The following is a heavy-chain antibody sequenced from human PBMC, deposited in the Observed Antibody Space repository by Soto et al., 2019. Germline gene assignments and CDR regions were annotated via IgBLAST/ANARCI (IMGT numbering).Heavy chain of an antibody. V-gene: IGHV4-34*02. J-gene: IGHJ4*02. Sequence: QVQLLQWGAGLLKPSETLSLTCAVYGGSFSDYYWTWIRQPPGKGLEWIGEINHSGSTNYNPSLKSRVTISLDTSKTQFSLKLSSVTAADTAVYYCARGRRGRILVVPAATDWGQGTLVTVSS. D-gene: IGHD2-2*01. CDR1: GGSFSDYY. CDR3: ARGRRGRILVVPAATD. CDR2: INHSGST.